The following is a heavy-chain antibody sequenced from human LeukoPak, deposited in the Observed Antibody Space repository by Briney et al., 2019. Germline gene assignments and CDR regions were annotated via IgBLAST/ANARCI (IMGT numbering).Heavy chain of an antibody. Sequence: SETLSLTCAVYGGSFSGYYWSWIRQPPGKGLEWIGEIDPSGSTKYNPSLNSRVTISLGTSKNQFSLRLSAADAADTAVYYCARHLRYTSTSFDPWGQGTLVTVSS. J-gene: IGHJ5*02. D-gene: IGHD3-9*01. CDR1: GGSFSGYY. V-gene: IGHV4-34*01. CDR2: IDPSGST. CDR3: ARHLRYTSTSFDP.